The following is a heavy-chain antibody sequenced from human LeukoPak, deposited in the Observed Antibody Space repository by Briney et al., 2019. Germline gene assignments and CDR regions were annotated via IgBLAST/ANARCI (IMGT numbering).Heavy chain of an antibody. CDR3: ARNNPRITMVRGVINLDP. D-gene: IGHD3-10*01. CDR2: INPNSGGT. J-gene: IGHJ5*02. Sequence: ASVKVSCKASGYTFTGYYMHWVRQAPGQGLEWMGWINPNSGGTNYAQKFQGRVTMTRDTSISTAYMELSRLRSDDTAVYYCARNNPRITMVRGVINLDPWGQGTLVTVSS. CDR1: GYTFTGYY. V-gene: IGHV1-2*02.